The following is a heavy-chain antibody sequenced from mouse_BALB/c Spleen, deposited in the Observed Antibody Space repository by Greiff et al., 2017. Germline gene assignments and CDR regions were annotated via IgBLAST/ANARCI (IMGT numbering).Heavy chain of an antibody. Sequence: VQLQQSGPGLVAPSQSLSITCTASGFSLTGYGVNWVRQPPGKGLEWLGMIWGDGSTDYNSAHKSRLSISKDNSKSQVVLKMNSLQTDDTARDYCGSTRITADYAMDYWGQGTSVTVSS. CDR2: IWGDGST. CDR3: GSTRITADYAMDY. D-gene: IGHD2-4*01. CDR1: GFSLTGYG. V-gene: IGHV2-6-7*01. J-gene: IGHJ4*01.